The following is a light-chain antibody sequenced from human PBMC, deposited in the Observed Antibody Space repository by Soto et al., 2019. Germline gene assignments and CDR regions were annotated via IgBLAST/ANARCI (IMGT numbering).Light chain of an antibody. V-gene: IGKV3-15*01. CDR3: QQYNSWPRS. CDR1: QSVSSN. Sequence: EIVMTQSPATLSVSPGERATLSCRASQSVSSNLAWYQQKPGQAPRLLIYGAATRATGIPARISGSGSGTEFTLTISRLQSEDFAVYYCQQYNSWPRSFGQGTKVDI. CDR2: GAA. J-gene: IGKJ1*01.